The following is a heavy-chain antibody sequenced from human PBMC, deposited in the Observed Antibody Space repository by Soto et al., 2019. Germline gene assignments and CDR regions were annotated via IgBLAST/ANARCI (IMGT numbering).Heavy chain of an antibody. J-gene: IGHJ4*02. V-gene: IGHV3-23*01. CDR3: AKSRYSDSSGDFYDY. CDR2: IGGSGRTT. Sequence: EVQLLESGGGLVQPGGSLSLSCAASAFTFNNYAMSWVRQAPGKGLEWVSGIGGSGRTTYYADSVKGRFTISRDNSNTTLFLQMNSLRAEDTAAYYCAKSRYSDSSGDFYDYWGQGTLVTVSS. CDR1: AFTFNNYA. D-gene: IGHD3-22*01.